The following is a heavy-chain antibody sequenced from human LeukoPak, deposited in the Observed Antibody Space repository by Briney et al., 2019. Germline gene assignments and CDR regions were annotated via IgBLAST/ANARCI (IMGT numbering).Heavy chain of an antibody. CDR1: GYTFGNYD. CDR2: INPSRGST. J-gene: IGHJ5*02. CDR3: VRGVVVPTTITYWFDP. V-gene: IGHV1-46*01. Sequence: ASVKVSCKASGYTFGNYDINWVRQATGQGLEWMGIINPSRGSTSYAQKFQDRVTMTRDTSTSTVYMELSSLRSEDTAVYYCVRGVVVPTTITYWFDPWGQGTLVTVSS. D-gene: IGHD2-2*02.